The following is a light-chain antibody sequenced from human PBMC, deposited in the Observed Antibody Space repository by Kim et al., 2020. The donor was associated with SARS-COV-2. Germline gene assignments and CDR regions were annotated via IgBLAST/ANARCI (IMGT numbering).Light chain of an antibody. V-gene: IGKV3-15*01. CDR1: RSVSSN. CDR3: QQYNNWPPWT. J-gene: IGKJ1*01. CDR2: GAS. Sequence: SPGDRATLACRASRSVSSNLAWYQQNPGQAPRLLIYGASTRATGIPARFSGSGSGTEFTLTISSLQSEDFAVYYCQQYNNWPPWTFGQGTKVDIK.